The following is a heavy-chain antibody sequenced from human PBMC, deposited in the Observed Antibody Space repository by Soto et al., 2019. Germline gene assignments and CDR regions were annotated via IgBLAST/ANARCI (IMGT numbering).Heavy chain of an antibody. CDR3: ATAYSSGWYIFDY. V-gene: IGHV4-59*01. J-gene: IGHJ4*02. D-gene: IGHD6-19*01. Sequence: SETLSLTCTVSGGSISSYYWGWIRQPPGKGLEWIGSIYYSGSTNYNPSLKSRVTISVDTTTNQFCLKLSSVTAADTAVYYCATAYSSGWYIFDYWGQGTLVTVSS. CDR1: GGSISSYY. CDR2: IYYSGST.